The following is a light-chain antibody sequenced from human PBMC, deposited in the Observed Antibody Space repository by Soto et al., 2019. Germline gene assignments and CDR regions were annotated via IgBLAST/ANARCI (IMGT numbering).Light chain of an antibody. CDR2: DAS. J-gene: IGKJ5*01. V-gene: IGKV3-11*01. CDR1: QSVSSY. Sequence: EIVFTQFPATLSLSPGERATLSCGASQSVSSYLAWYQQAPGQAPRLLIYDASNSATGNPATFSGSGSGTDFTLTISSLEPEDSAVYYCQQRSSTITFGQGTRLEIK. CDR3: QQRSSTIT.